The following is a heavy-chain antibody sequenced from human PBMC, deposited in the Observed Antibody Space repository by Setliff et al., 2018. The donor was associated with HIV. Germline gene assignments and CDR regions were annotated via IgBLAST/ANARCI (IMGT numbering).Heavy chain of an antibody. J-gene: IGHJ6*03. CDR2: ISSSSSTI. Sequence: GGSLRLSCAASGFTFSSYGMHWVRQAPGKGLEWVPSISSSSSTIYYADSVKGRFTISRDNAKNSLYLQMHSLRAEDTAIYYCAKMTPSYSFYIDAWGNGTTVTVSS. V-gene: IGHV3-48*01. CDR1: GFTFSSYG. D-gene: IGHD2-15*01. CDR3: AKMTPSYSFYIDA.